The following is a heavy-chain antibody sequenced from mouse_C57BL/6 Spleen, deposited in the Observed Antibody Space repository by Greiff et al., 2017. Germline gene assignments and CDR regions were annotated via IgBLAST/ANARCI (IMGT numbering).Heavy chain of an antibody. J-gene: IGHJ4*01. CDR2: IYWDDDK. Sequence: QVTLKESGPGILQSSQTLSLTCSFSGFSLSTSGMGVSWIRQPSGKGLEWLAHIYWDDDKRYNPSLKSRLTISKDTSRNQVFLRITRVDTADTATYDCARRGWDYAMDYWGQGTSVTVSS. D-gene: IGHD1-1*02. V-gene: IGHV8-12*01. CDR3: ARRGWDYAMDY. CDR1: GFSLSTSGMG.